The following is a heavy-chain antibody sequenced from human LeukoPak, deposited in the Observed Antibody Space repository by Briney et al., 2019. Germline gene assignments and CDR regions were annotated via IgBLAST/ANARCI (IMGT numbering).Heavy chain of an antibody. Sequence: GGSLRLSCAASGFTFSSYGMSWVRQAPGKGLEWVSAISGSGGSTYYADSVKGRFTISRDNSKNTLYLQMNSLRAEDTAVYYCARDRAHYDYVWGSYSPDYWGQGTLVTVSS. CDR2: ISGSGGST. J-gene: IGHJ4*02. CDR1: GFTFSSYG. D-gene: IGHD3-16*01. CDR3: ARDRAHYDYVWGSYSPDY. V-gene: IGHV3-23*01.